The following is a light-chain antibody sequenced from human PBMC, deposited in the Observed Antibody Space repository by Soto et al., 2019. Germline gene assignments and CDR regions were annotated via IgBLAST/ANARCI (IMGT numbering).Light chain of an antibody. CDR3: QQFNSYSPGA. CDR1: QSISTY. J-gene: IGKJ1*01. Sequence: DIQMTQSPSSLSASVGDRVTITCRASQSISTYLNWYQQKPGKAPKLLILVASTLPSGVPSRFSGSGSGTEFTLTISSLQPDDFATYYCQQFNSYSPGAFGQGTKVDIK. V-gene: IGKV1-5*01. CDR2: VAS.